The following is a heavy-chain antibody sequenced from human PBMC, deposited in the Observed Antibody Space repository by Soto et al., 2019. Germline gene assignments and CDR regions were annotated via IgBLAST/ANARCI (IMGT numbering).Heavy chain of an antibody. D-gene: IGHD5-12*01. CDR3: ARDGGREMATTYYYYYGMDV. V-gene: IGHV3-21*01. CDR2: ISSSSSYI. Sequence: PGGSLRLSCAASGFTFSSYSMNWVRQAPGKGLEWVSSISSSSSYIYYADSVKGRFTISRDNAKNSLYLQMNSLRAEDTAVYYCARDGGREMATTYYYYYGMDVWGQGTTVTVSS. CDR1: GFTFSSYS. J-gene: IGHJ6*02.